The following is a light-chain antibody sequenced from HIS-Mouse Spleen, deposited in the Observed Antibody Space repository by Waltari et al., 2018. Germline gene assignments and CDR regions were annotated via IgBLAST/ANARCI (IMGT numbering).Light chain of an antibody. J-gene: IGLJ3*02. Sequence: QSVLTQPPSVSGAPGQRVTISCTGSSSNIGAGYDVHWYQQRPGTAHKLLIYGNSNRRSGVPDRFSGSKSGTAASLAITGLQAEDEADYYCQSYDSSLSGWVFGGGTKLTVL. CDR1: SSNIGAGYD. CDR2: GNS. CDR3: QSYDSSLSGWV. V-gene: IGLV1-40*01.